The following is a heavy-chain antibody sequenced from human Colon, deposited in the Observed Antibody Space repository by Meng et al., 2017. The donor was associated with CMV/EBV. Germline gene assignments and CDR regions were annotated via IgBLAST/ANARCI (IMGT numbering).Heavy chain of an antibody. CDR3: ATEPWGTYPRIFDH. Sequence: SGASVSASGYYWTWIRQLPGKGLEWIGYIYYSGSSFYNPSLKSRVTISSYSSQNQFSLKLISVTAADTAIYYCATEPWGTYPRIFDHWGQGALVTVSS. D-gene: IGHD3-16*01. CDR2: IYYSGSS. CDR1: GASVSASGYY. V-gene: IGHV4-31*02. J-gene: IGHJ4*02.